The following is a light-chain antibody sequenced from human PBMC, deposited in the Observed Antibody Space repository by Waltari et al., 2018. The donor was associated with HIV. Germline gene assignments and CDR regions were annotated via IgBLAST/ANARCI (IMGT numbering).Light chain of an antibody. CDR3: QVWDSASNQAV. J-gene: IGLJ2*01. CDR1: NFGSES. CDR2: DDS. V-gene: IGLV3-21*02. Sequence: SYVLTQPPSVSVAPGQTARLTCGRNNFGSESVTWYQQKPGQAPVVVVYDDSDRPSGIRERFSGSDSGTTATLTISAVEAGDEADYYCQVWDSASNQAVFGGGTKLTVL.